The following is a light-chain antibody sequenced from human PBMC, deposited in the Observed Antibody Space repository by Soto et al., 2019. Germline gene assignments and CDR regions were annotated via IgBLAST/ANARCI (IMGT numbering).Light chain of an antibody. CDR1: QRLNSTY. J-gene: IGKJ3*01. CDR3: QQYGSSLFS. V-gene: IGKV3-20*01. CDR2: AAS. Sequence: EIVLTQSTATLSVSPVEISTLSCRASQRLNSTYLAWYQQKPGQAPRLLIYAASSRATGIPDRFSGSGSGTDFTLTISRLEPEDFAVYYCQQYGSSLFSFGPGTKVDIK.